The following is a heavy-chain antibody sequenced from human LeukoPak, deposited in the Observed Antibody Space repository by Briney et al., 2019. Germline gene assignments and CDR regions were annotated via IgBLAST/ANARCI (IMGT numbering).Heavy chain of an antibody. V-gene: IGHV4-31*03. CDR3: ARVGYYDSSGNYGVLYYYYYMDV. CDR2: IYYSGST. J-gene: IGHJ6*03. CDR1: GGSISSGGYY. Sequence: SETLSLTCTVSGGSISSGGYYWSWIRQHPGKGLEWIGYIYYSGSTYYNPSLKSRVTISVDTSKNQFSLKLSSVTAADTAVYYCARVGYYDSSGNYGVLYYYYYMDVWGKGTTVTVSS. D-gene: IGHD3-22*01.